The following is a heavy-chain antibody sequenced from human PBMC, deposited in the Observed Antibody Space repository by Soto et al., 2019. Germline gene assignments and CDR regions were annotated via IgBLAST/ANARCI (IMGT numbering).Heavy chain of an antibody. CDR1: GGSISSYY. CDR3: ARDTYCSSTSCLSFMDV. D-gene: IGHD2-2*01. CDR2: IYTSGST. Sequence: SETLSLTCTVSGGSISSYYWSWIRQPAGKGLEWIGRIYTSGSTNYNPSLKSRVTMSVDTSKNQFSLKLSSVTAADTAVYYCARDTYCSSTSCLSFMDVWGQGTTVTVSS. J-gene: IGHJ6*02. V-gene: IGHV4-4*07.